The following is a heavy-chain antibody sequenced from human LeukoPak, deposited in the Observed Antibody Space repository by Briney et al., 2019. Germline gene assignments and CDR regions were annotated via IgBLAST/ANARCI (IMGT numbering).Heavy chain of an antibody. Sequence: KPSETLSLTCTVSGGSISSYYWSWIRQPPGKGLEWIGYIYYSGSTNYNPSLKSRVTISVDTSKNLFSLKLSSVTAADTAVYYCARAHYGSGSYNWFDPWGQGTLVTVSS. J-gene: IGHJ5*02. CDR1: GGSISSYY. CDR2: IYYSGST. D-gene: IGHD3-10*01. CDR3: ARAHYGSGSYNWFDP. V-gene: IGHV4-59*01.